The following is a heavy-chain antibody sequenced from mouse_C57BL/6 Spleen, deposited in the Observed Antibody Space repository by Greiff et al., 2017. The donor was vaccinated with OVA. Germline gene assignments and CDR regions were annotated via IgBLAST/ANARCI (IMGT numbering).Heavy chain of an antibody. V-gene: IGHV1-55*01. D-gene: IGHD1-1*01. CDR1: GYTFTSYW. CDR2: IYPGSRST. CDR3: ARADYYGSVYYFDY. Sequence: QVQLQQPGAELVKPGASVKMSCKASGYTFTSYWITWVKQRPGQGLEWIGDIYPGSRSTNYNEKFKSKATLTVDTSSSTAYMQLSSLTSEDSAVYYCARADYYGSVYYFDYWGQGTTLTVSS. J-gene: IGHJ2*01.